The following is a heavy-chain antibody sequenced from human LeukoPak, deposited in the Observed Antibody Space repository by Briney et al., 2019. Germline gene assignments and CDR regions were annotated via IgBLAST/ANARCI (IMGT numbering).Heavy chain of an antibody. CDR1: GGSISSYY. J-gene: IGHJ2*01. CDR2: IYTSGST. V-gene: IGHV4-4*07. CDR3: ARDSSLLGGPKAANWYFDL. D-gene: IGHD2-2*01. Sequence: PSETLSLTCTVSGGSISSYYWSWIRQPAGKGLEWIGRIYTSGSTNYNPSLKSRVTMSVDTSKNQFSLKLSSVTAADTAVYYCARDSSLLGGPKAANWYFDLWGRGTLVTVSS.